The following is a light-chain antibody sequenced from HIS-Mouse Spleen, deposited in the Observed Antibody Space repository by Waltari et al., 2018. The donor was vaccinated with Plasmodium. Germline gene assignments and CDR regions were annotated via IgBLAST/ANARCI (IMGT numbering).Light chain of an antibody. CDR3: YSTDSSGNHRV. CDR1: ALPKKY. J-gene: IGLJ3*02. V-gene: IGLV3-10*01. CDR2: DDS. Sequence: SYELTQPPSVSVSPGQTARITCSGDALPKKYAYWYQQKAGQAPVLVIYDDSKRPSGITERVSGYMEGTMATVTISGAQVEDEADYYCYSTDSSGNHRVFGGGTKLTVL.